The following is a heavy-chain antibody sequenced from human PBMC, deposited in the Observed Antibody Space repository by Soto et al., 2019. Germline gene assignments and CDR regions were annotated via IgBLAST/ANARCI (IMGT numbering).Heavy chain of an antibody. Sequence: EVQLVQSGAEVKKPGESLRISCKGSGYSFTSYWISWVRQMPGKGLEWMGRIDPSDSYTNYSPSFQGHVTISADKSISTAYPQWSRLKASDTAMYYCARHLVVATLNFDYWGQGTLVTVSS. CDR2: IDPSDSYT. V-gene: IGHV5-10-1*03. J-gene: IGHJ4*02. D-gene: IGHD2-15*01. CDR3: ARHLVVATLNFDY. CDR1: GYSFTSYW.